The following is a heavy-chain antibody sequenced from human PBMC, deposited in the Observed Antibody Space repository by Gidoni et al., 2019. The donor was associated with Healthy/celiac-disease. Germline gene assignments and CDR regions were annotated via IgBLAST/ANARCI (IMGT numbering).Heavy chain of an antibody. CDR1: GFTFSSYC. J-gene: IGHJ6*02. CDR2: IWYDGSNK. D-gene: IGHD4-17*01. Sequence: QVQLVESGGGVVEPGRSLRLHCAASGFTFSSYCMHWVRQAPGKWLEWVAVIWYDGSNKYNAYSVKGRFTISRDNSKNTLYLQMNSLRAEDTAVYYCARDSSVTYGDYVNYYYYGMDVWGQGTTVTVSS. CDR3: ARDSSVTYGDYVNYYYYGMDV. V-gene: IGHV3-33*01.